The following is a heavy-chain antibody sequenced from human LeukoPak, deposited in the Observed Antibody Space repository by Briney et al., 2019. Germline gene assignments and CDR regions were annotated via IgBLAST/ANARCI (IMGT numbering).Heavy chain of an antibody. D-gene: IGHD2-15*01. Sequence: ASVKVSCKASGYTFTSYDINWVRQATGQGLEWMGWMNPNSGNTGYAQKFQGRVTMTRNTSISTAYMELSSLRSEDTAAYYCASSPYCSGGSCYSIRNKNWFDPWGQGTLVTVSS. CDR1: GYTFTSYD. CDR3: ASSPYCSGGSCYSIRNKNWFDP. CDR2: MNPNSGNT. J-gene: IGHJ5*02. V-gene: IGHV1-8*01.